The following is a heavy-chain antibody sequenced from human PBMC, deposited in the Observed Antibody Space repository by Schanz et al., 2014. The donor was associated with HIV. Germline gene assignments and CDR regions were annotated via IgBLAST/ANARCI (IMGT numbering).Heavy chain of an antibody. Sequence: QVQLVQSGAEVREPGASVKVSCKTSGYTFNTYDINWVRQAPGQGLEWMGWMNPNRGNAGFAQKFQGRVTLTRDTSITTAYMALRGLTSEDTAVYFCARARAKIEGRPVGNWFDPWGQGTLVTVSS. CDR1: GYTFNTYD. J-gene: IGHJ5*02. D-gene: IGHD6-6*01. V-gene: IGHV1-8*01. CDR2: MNPNRGNA. CDR3: ARARAKIEGRPVGNWFDP.